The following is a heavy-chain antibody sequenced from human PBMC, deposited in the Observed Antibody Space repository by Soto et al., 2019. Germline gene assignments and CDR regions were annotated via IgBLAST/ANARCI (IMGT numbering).Heavy chain of an antibody. CDR3: ARDASNTVATSIYYYYGMDV. CDR2: ISAYNGNT. Sequence: QVQLVQSGAEVKKPGASVKVSCKASGYTFTSYGISWVRQAPGQVLEWMGWISAYNGNTNYAQKLQGRVTMTTDTSKSTAYMELRSLRSDDTAVYYCARDASNTVATSIYYYYGMDVWGQGTTVTVSS. V-gene: IGHV1-18*01. CDR1: GYTFTSYG. J-gene: IGHJ6*02. D-gene: IGHD5-12*01.